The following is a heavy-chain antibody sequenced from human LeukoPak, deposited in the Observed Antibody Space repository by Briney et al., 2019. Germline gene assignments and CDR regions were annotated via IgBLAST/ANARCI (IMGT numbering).Heavy chain of an antibody. D-gene: IGHD3-22*01. Sequence: SETLSLTCTVSGGSINNYYWSWIRQPPGKGLEWIGYIYYTGSTNYNPSLKGRVTISVDTSKSHFSLKMSTLTAADTAVYYCARHRGSGYPYFDYWGQGTLVTVSS. CDR1: GGSINNYY. CDR3: ARHRGSGYPYFDY. CDR2: IYYTGST. V-gene: IGHV4-59*01. J-gene: IGHJ4*02.